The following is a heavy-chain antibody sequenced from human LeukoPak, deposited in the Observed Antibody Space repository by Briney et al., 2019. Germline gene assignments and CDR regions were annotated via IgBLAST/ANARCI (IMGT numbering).Heavy chain of an antibody. Sequence: SETLSLTCTLSRGSIMTTHWWSWLRQPPGKGLEWIGEIYHTGTTNYSPSLKSRLTISVDQSRNQFSLRLSSVTAADTATYYCAAWGVDYGGNFDYSDYWGQGTLVTVSS. CDR1: RGSIMTTHW. D-gene: IGHD4-23*01. J-gene: IGHJ4*02. CDR3: AAWGVDYGGNFDYSDY. V-gene: IGHV4-4*02. CDR2: IYHTGTT.